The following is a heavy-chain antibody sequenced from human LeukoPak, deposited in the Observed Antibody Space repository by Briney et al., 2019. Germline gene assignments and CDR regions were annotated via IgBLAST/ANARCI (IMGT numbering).Heavy chain of an antibody. V-gene: IGHV1-18*04. D-gene: IGHD3-16*02. CDR3: ARGAYYDYVWGSYRPFDY. Sequence: ASVKVSCKASGYTFTGYYMHWVRQAPGQGLEWMGWISAYNGNTNYAQKLQGRVTMTTDTSTSTAYMELRSLRSDDTAVYYCARGAYYDYVWGSYRPFDYWGQGTLVTVSS. CDR2: ISAYNGNT. J-gene: IGHJ4*02. CDR1: GYTFTGYY.